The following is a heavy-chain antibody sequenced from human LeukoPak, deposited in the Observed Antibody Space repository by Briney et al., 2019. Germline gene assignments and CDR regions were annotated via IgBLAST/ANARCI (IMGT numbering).Heavy chain of an antibody. CDR3: ARDTVWVGYCSSTSCYNYYGMDV. CDR1: GYTFTSYG. D-gene: IGHD2-2*03. Sequence: ASVKVSCKASGYTFTSYGISWVRQAPGQGLEWMGWISAYNGYTNYAQKLQGRVTMTTDTSTSTAYMELRSLRSDDTAVYYCARDTVWVGYCSSTSCYNYYGMDVWGQGTTVTVSS. V-gene: IGHV1-18*01. CDR2: ISAYNGYT. J-gene: IGHJ6*02.